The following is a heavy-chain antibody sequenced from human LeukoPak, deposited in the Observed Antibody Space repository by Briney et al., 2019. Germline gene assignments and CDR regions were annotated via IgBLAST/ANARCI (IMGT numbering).Heavy chain of an antibody. V-gene: IGHV4-39*07. D-gene: IGHD6-13*01. CDR1: GGSISSSSYY. CDR2: IYYSGST. Sequence: PSETLSLTCTVSGGSISSSSYYWGWIRQPPGKGPEWIGSIYYSGSTNYNPSLKSRVTISVDTSKNQFSLKLSSVTAADTAFYYCATSPHSSSWYSPPYWGQGTLVTVSS. CDR3: ATSPHSSSWYSPPY. J-gene: IGHJ4*02.